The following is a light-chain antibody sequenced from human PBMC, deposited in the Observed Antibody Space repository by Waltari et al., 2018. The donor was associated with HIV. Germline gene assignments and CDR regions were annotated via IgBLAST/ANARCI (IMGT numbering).Light chain of an antibody. J-gene: IGKJ2*01. CDR2: VTS. CDR1: QSINTY. V-gene: IGKV1-39*01. CDR3: QQSYNTPYT. Sequence: DIQMTQSPSSLSASIGDRVTITCRASQSINTYLNWYQHKPGKAPKVLIYVTSNLQSGVPSRFSGSGFGTDFTLTISSLQPDDFAIYYCQQSYNTPYTFGQGTKLEI.